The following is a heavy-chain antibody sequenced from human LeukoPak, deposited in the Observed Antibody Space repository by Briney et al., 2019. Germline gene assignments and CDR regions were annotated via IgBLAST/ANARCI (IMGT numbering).Heavy chain of an antibody. CDR2: ISGSGGST. J-gene: IGHJ3*02. V-gene: IGHV3-23*01. D-gene: IGHD2-2*01. Sequence: GGSPRLSCAASGFTFSSYAMSWVRQAPGKGLEWVSAISGSGGSTYYADSVKGRFTISRDNSKNTLYLQMNSLRAEDTAVYYCAKEGALGYCSSTSCEDAFDIWGQGTMVTVSS. CDR3: AKEGALGYCSSTSCEDAFDI. CDR1: GFTFSSYA.